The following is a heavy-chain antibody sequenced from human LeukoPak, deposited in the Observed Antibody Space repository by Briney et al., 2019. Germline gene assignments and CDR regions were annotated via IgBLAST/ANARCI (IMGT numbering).Heavy chain of an antibody. CDR1: GFTFSSAW. CDR2: IKSETDGGTT. Sequence: PGGSLRLSCAASGFTFSSAWMNWLRQAPGKGLEWVGRIKSETDGGTTDYAAPVKGTFTISRDDSENTLYLQMNSLKTEDTAVYYCTRRSSAAGRQYFDYWGQGTLVTVSS. CDR3: TRRSSAAGRQYFDY. J-gene: IGHJ4*02. D-gene: IGHD6-13*01. V-gene: IGHV3-15*07.